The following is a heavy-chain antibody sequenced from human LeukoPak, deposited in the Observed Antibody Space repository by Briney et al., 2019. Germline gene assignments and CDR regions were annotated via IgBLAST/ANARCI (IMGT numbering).Heavy chain of an antibody. CDR1: GFSFSSYT. CDR3: VKGGLGTGWAD. Sequence: QPGGSLRLSCAASGFSFSSYTLSWVRQAPGKGLEWVSAVSGNGGSTVYADSVKGRFTISRDNSKNTLYLQLNSLRADDTAVYLCVKGGLGTGWADWGQGTLVTVSS. V-gene: IGHV3-23*01. J-gene: IGHJ4*02. D-gene: IGHD6-25*01. CDR2: VSGNGGST.